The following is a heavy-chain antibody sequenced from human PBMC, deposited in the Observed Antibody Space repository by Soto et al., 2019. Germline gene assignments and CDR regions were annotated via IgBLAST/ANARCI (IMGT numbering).Heavy chain of an antibody. Sequence: GGSLRLSYAASGFTFSSYWMHWVRQAPGKGLVWVSRINSDGSSTTYVDSVKVRFTISRDNAKNTLYLQMNSLRAEDTAVYYCARDFGTGDYRYFQHWGQGTLVTVSS. CDR1: GFTFSSYW. D-gene: IGHD4-17*01. V-gene: IGHV3-74*01. J-gene: IGHJ1*01. CDR2: INSDGSST. CDR3: ARDFGTGDYRYFQH.